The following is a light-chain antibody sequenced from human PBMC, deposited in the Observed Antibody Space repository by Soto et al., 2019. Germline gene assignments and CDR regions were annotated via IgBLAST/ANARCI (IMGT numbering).Light chain of an antibody. CDR1: SSNIGTNT. J-gene: IGLJ2*01. V-gene: IGLV1-44*01. Sequence: QSVLTQPRSASGTPGQRVTISCSGSSSNIGTNTVIWYQQLPGAAPKLLIYSDNQRPSGVPGRFAGSKSGTSASLAISGLQSEDEADYYCAAWDVSLVVFGGGTKLTVL. CDR2: SDN. CDR3: AAWDVSLVV.